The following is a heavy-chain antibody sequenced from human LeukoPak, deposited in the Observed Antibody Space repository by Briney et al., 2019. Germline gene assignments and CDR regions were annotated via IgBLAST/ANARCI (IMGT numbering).Heavy chain of an antibody. CDR2: ISSSGSTI. J-gene: IGHJ4*02. V-gene: IGHV3-48*03. Sequence: GGSLRLSCAASGFTFSSYEMNWVRQAPGKGLEWISYISSSGSTINYADSVKGRFTISRDNAENSLYLQMNSLRADDTAVYYCAKDHPPAVAGHRDIDYWGQGTLVTVSS. CDR1: GFTFSSYE. CDR3: AKDHPPAVAGHRDIDY. D-gene: IGHD6-19*01.